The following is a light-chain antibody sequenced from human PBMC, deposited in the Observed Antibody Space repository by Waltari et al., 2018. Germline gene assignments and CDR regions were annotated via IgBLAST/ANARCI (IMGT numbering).Light chain of an antibody. CDR3: NSRDSSGNPVV. V-gene: IGLV3-19*01. J-gene: IGLJ2*01. CDR2: GKN. CDR1: SLRSYY. Sequence: GQTVRITCQGDSLRSYYASWYQQKPGQAPVLVIYGKNNRPSGIPDRFSGSSSGNTASLTITGAQAEDEADYYCNSRDSSGNPVVFGGGTNLTVL.